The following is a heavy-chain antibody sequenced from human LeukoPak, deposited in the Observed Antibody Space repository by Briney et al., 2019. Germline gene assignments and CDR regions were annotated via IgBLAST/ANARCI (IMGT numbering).Heavy chain of an antibody. Sequence: PSETLSLTCTVSGVSISSSSYYWGWIRQPPGKGLEWIGSIYYSGSAYYNPSLKSRVTISVDTSKNQFSLKLGSVTAADTAVYYCARHSYFDYWGQGTLVTVSS. V-gene: IGHV4-39*01. J-gene: IGHJ4*02. CDR3: ARHSYFDY. CDR2: IYYSGSA. CDR1: GVSISSSSYY.